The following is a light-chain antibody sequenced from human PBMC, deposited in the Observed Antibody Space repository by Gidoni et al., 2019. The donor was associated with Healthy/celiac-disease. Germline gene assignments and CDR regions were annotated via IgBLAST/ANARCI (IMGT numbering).Light chain of an antibody. CDR1: QSVSSSY. CDR2: GAS. Sequence: EIVLPQSPGTLSLSPGERATLSCRASQSVSSSYLAWYQQKPGQAPQLLIYGASSRATGIPDRFSGSGSGTDFTLTISRLEPEDFAVYYCQQYGSSPRTFGQGTKVEIK. CDR3: QQYGSSPRT. V-gene: IGKV3-20*01. J-gene: IGKJ1*01.